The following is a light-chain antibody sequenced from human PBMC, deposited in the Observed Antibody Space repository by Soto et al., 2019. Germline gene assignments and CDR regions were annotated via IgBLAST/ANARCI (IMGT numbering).Light chain of an antibody. V-gene: IGKV4-1*01. CDR2: RAS. J-gene: IGKJ4*01. CDR1: QSLLNSANDKIH. Sequence: DIVMTQSPASLAVSLGERATINCKSSQSLLNSANDKIHLAWYQQKPGQPPKLLIWRASTRDSGVPDRFSGSGSGTDFTLTINSLQAEDVATYYCQQYFSAQFTFGGGTKVEI. CDR3: QQYFSAQFT.